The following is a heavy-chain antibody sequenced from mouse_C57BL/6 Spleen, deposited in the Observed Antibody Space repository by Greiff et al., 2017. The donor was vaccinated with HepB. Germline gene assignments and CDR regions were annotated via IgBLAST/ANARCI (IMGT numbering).Heavy chain of an antibody. Sequence: QVQLQQSGAELVRPGSSVKLSCKASGYTFTSYWMHWVKQRPIQGLEWIGNIDPSDSETHYNQKFKDKATLTVDKSSSTAYMQLSSLTSEDSAVYYCAIPRLRRYAMDYWGQGTSVTVSS. J-gene: IGHJ4*01. CDR2: IDPSDSET. V-gene: IGHV1-52*01. CDR1: GYTFTSYW. D-gene: IGHD2-4*01. CDR3: AIPRLRRYAMDY.